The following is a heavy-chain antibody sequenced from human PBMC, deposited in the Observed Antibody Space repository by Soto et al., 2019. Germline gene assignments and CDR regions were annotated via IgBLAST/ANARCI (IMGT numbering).Heavy chain of an antibody. CDR2: IIPIFGTA. CDR3: AREGDITMVRGVIKNDAFDI. D-gene: IGHD3-10*01. J-gene: IGHJ3*02. V-gene: IGHV1-69*13. Sequence: SVKVSCKASGGTFSSYAISWVRQAPGQGLEWMGGIIPIFGTANYAQKFQGRVTITADESTSTAYMELSSLRSEDTAVYYCAREGDITMVRGVIKNDAFDIWGQGTMVTVSS. CDR1: GGTFSSYA.